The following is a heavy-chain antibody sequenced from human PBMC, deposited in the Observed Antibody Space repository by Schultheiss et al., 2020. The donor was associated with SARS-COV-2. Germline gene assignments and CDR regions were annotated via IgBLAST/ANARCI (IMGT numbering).Heavy chain of an antibody. Sequence: ASVKVSCKASGYTFTGYYMHWVRQAPGQGLEWMGWINPNSGGTNYAQKFQGRVTMTRDTSISTAYMELSRLRSDDTAVYYCARLTVVTRVSYYYYYGMDVWGQGTTVNVSS. V-gene: IGHV1-2*02. CDR2: INPNSGGT. CDR1: GYTFTGYY. CDR3: ARLTVVTRVSYYYYYGMDV. D-gene: IGHD4-23*01. J-gene: IGHJ6*02.